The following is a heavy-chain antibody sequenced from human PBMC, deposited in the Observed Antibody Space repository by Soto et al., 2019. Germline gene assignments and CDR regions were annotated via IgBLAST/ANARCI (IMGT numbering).Heavy chain of an antibody. Sequence: GGSLRLSCAASGFTFSSYAMSWVRQAPGKGLEWVSAISGSGGSTYYADSVKGRFTISRDNSKNTLYLQMNSLRAEDTAVYYCAKDYIVVVVAATGFDYWGQGTLVTVSS. CDR3: AKDYIVVVVAATGFDY. V-gene: IGHV3-23*01. D-gene: IGHD2-15*01. CDR2: ISGSGGST. CDR1: GFTFSSYA. J-gene: IGHJ4*02.